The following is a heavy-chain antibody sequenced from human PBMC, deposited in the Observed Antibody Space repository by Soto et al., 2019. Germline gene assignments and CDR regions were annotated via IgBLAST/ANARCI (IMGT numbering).Heavy chain of an antibody. J-gene: IGHJ4*02. CDR1: GGTFSSYA. CDR2: IIPIFGTA. Sequence: SVKVSCKASGGTFSSYAISWVRQAPGQGLEWMGGIIPIFGTANYAQKFQGRVTITADESTSTAYMELSSLRSEDTAVYYCGRETGGYGYGYTVYWGKGTPVTVSP. CDR3: GRETGGYGYGYTVY. D-gene: IGHD5-18*01. V-gene: IGHV1-69*13.